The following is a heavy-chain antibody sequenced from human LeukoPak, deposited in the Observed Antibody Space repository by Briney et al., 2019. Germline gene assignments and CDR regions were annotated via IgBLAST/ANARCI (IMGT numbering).Heavy chain of an antibody. CDR3: AGSDSKRLVLYYYYYMDV. V-gene: IGHV3-23*01. J-gene: IGHJ6*03. Sequence: GGSLRLSCAASGFTFSSYAMTWVRQAPGKGLEWVSAISGGGGNTYYAGSVKGRFTISRDNSKNTLYLQINRLRAEDTAVYYCAGSDSKRLVLYYYYYMDVWGKGTTVTVSS. D-gene: IGHD6-19*01. CDR2: ISGGGGNT. CDR1: GFTFSSYA.